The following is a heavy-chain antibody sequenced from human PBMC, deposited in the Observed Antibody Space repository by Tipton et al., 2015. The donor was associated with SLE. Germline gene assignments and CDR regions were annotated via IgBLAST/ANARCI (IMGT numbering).Heavy chain of an antibody. CDR3: ARSSGDSLYYFNY. J-gene: IGHJ4*02. CDR1: GGSISSGGYY. D-gene: IGHD2-15*01. V-gene: IGHV4-30-2*01. Sequence: LSLTCTVSGGSISSGGYYWSWIRRPPGKGLEWIGYIYDTGSSYYTYYNPSLQSRLTISVDRSKNQFSLDLSSVTAADTAVYYCARSSGDSLYYFNYWGQGALVTVSS. CDR2: IYDTGSSYYT.